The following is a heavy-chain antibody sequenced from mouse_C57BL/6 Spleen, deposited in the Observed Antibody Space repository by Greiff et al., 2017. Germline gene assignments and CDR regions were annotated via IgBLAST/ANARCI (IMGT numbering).Heavy chain of an antibody. Sequence: VQLQQSGPELVKPGASVKLSCKASGYNFTSYDINWVKQRPGQGLEWIGWIYPRDGSTKYNEKFKGKATLTVDTSSSTAYMELHSLTSDDAAFYFCTRQITTLPSDDWGQGTTLTVSS. D-gene: IGHD1-1*01. CDR1: GYNFTSYD. CDR2: IYPRDGST. J-gene: IGHJ2*01. V-gene: IGHV1-85*01. CDR3: TRQITTLPSDD.